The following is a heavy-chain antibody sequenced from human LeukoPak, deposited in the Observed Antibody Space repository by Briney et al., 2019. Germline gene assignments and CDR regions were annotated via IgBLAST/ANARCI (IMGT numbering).Heavy chain of an antibody. CDR1: GYTFTSYY. J-gene: IGHJ5*02. D-gene: IGHD3-22*01. CDR2: IIPIFGTA. Sequence: SVKVSCKASGYTFTSYYMHWVRQAPGQGLEWMGGIIPIFGTANYAQKFQGRVTITADESTSTAYMELSSLRSEDTAVYYCARAQNKDYYDSSGYYTYNWFDPWGQGTLVTVSS. CDR3: ARAQNKDYYDSSGYYTYNWFDP. V-gene: IGHV1-69*13.